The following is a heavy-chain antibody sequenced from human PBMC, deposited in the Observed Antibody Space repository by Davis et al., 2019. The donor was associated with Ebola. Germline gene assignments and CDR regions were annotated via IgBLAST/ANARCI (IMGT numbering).Heavy chain of an antibody. J-gene: IGHJ4*02. Sequence: PGGSLRLSCAASGFAFSNHWIHWVRQGPGKGLVWVSRIDNDGSSTNYADSVKGRFTVSRDNAKNTLYLQMNSLRAEDTAVYYCARGEDIVYDWGQGTLVTVSS. D-gene: IGHD2-15*01. CDR2: IDNDGSST. CDR1: GFAFSNHW. CDR3: ARGEDIVYD. V-gene: IGHV3-74*01.